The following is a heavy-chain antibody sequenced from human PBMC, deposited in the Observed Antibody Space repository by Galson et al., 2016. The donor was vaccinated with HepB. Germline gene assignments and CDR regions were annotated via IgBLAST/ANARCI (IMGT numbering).Heavy chain of an antibody. CDR2: ISSRSSTM. J-gene: IGHJ1*01. CDR3: AGGDGGDLRH. CDR1: GFSFSTSS. Sequence: SLRLSCAASGFSFSTSSMSWVRQAPGKGLDWVAYISSRSSTMYHAHSVRGRFTISRDNAKNSLFLQMNSLRNEDTAIYFCAGGDGGDLRHWGQGTLVTVSS. D-gene: IGHD4-17*01. V-gene: IGHV3-48*02.